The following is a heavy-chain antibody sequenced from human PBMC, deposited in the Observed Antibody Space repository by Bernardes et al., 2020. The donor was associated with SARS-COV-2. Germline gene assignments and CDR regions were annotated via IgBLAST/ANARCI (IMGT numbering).Heavy chain of an antibody. CDR2: IYYSGST. V-gene: IGHV4-59*01. D-gene: IGHD6-19*01. Sequence: ETLSLTCTVSGGSISSYYWSWIRQPPGKGLEWIGYIYYSGSTNYNPSLKSRVTISVDTSKNQFSLKLSSVTAADTAVYYCARGGGVRSIAVAGLDYWGQGTLVTVSS. J-gene: IGHJ4*02. CDR1: GGSISSYY. CDR3: ARGGGVRSIAVAGLDY.